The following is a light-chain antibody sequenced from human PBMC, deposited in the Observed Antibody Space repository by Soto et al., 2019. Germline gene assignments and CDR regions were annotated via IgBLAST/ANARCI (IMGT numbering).Light chain of an antibody. V-gene: IGLV2-11*01. J-gene: IGLJ1*01. Sequence: QSALTQPRSVSGSPGQSVTISCTGNSSDVGGYKYVSWYQQYPGKAPKLMIYHVSKRPSGVPDRFSGSKSGNTASLTISGLQGEDEADYYCCSYTGSDTYVFGTGTKVTVL. CDR1: SSDVGGYKY. CDR2: HVS. CDR3: CSYTGSDTYV.